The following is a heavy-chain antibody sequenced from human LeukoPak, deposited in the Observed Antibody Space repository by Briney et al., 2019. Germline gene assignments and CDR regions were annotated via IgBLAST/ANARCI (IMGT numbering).Heavy chain of an antibody. Sequence: GGSLRLSCDASGFTVNSYAMNWVRQAPGKGLEWVSVISASGDNTYYADSVKGRFTISRDDSKNTVYLQMNSLRAEDTAIYYCATDRKVGTWDPRFNYWGQGTLVTVSS. CDR1: GFTVNSYA. CDR3: ATDRKVGTWDPRFNY. V-gene: IGHV3-23*01. D-gene: IGHD4-23*01. J-gene: IGHJ4*02. CDR2: ISASGDNT.